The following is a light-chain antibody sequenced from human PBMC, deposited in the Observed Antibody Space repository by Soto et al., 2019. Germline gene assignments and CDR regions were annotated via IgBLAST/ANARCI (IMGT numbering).Light chain of an antibody. J-gene: IGKJ5*01. V-gene: IGKV3-11*01. Sequence: EIVLTQSPATLSLSPWERATLSCRASQSVKTFLVWYQQRPGQAPRLLIHDASHRATGIPARFSGSGSGTDFTLTISSLEPEDFAVYYCQQRNIWPPVTFGQGTRWRL. CDR3: QQRNIWPPVT. CDR2: DAS. CDR1: QSVKTF.